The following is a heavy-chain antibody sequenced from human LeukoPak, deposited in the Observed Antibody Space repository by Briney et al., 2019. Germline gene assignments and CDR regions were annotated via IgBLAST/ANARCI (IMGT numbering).Heavy chain of an antibody. V-gene: IGHV3-30-3*01. D-gene: IGHD3-3*01. Sequence: GGSLRLSCAASGFTFSSYAMHWVRQAPGKGLEWVAVISYDGSNKYYADSVKGRFTISRDNSKNTLYLQMNSLRAGDTAVYYCVGVRFLEWLGDAFDIWGQGTMVTVSS. J-gene: IGHJ3*02. CDR2: ISYDGSNK. CDR1: GFTFSSYA. CDR3: VGVRFLEWLGDAFDI.